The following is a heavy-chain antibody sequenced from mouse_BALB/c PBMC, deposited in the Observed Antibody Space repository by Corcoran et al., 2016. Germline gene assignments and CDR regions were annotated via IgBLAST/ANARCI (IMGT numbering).Heavy chain of an antibody. Sequence: EVQLQQSGAALVKPGASVKLSCTASGFNIKDTYMHWVKQRPEQGLEWIGRIDPANGNTKYDPKFQGKATITADTSSNTAYLQLSSLTSEDTAVYYCANWDWYVDVWGAGTTVTVSS. CDR2: IDPANGNT. CDR3: ANWDWYVDV. CDR1: GFNIKDTY. J-gene: IGHJ1*01. V-gene: IGHV14-3*02. D-gene: IGHD4-1*01.